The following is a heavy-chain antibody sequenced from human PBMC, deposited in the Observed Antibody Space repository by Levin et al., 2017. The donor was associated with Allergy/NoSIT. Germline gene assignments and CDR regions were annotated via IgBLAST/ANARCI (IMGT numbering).Heavy chain of an antibody. CDR2: FYYSGST. J-gene: IGHJ4*02. V-gene: IGHV4-39*01. CDR1: GGSISSSSYY. Sequence: SETLSLTCTVSGGSISSSSYYWGWIRQPPGKGLEWIGSFYYSGSTNYNPSLKSRVTISVDTSKNQFSLKLSSVTAADTPVYYCARHYYYGSGSYRPFDYWGQGTLVTVSS. D-gene: IGHD3-10*01. CDR3: ARHYYYGSGSYRPFDY.